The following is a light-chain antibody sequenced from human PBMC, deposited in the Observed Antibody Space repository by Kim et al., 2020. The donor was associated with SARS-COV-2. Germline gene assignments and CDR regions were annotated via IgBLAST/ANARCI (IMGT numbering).Light chain of an antibody. CDR2: EVS. Sequence: GQSVTISCTGTSSDIGSYNFVSWYQQHPGKAPKLMIYEVSKRPSGVPDRFSGSKSGNTASLTVSGLQAEDEADYYCSSYGGTNNFVFGTGTKVTVL. CDR3: SSYGGTNNFV. J-gene: IGLJ1*01. CDR1: SSDIGSYNF. V-gene: IGLV2-8*01.